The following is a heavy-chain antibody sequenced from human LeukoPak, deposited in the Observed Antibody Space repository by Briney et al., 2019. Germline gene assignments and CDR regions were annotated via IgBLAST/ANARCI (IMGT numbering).Heavy chain of an antibody. CDR1: GATFSSYT. D-gene: IGHD6-13*01. CDR2: IIPILGIA. Sequence: SVKVSCKASGATFSSYTISWVRQAPGQGLKWMGRIIPILGIANYAQQFQGRVTITADKSTSTAYMEQSNLRSEDTAVYYCARAPIAAAYNWFDPWGQGTLVTVSS. J-gene: IGHJ5*02. CDR3: ARAPIAAAYNWFDP. V-gene: IGHV1-69*02.